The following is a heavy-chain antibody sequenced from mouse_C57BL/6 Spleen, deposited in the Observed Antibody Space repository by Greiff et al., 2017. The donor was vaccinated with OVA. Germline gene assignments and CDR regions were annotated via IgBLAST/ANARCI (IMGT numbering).Heavy chain of an antibody. CDR1: GYTFTDYE. Sequence: QVQLKESGAELVRPGASVTLSCKASGYTFTDYEMHWVKQTPVHGLEWIGAIDPETGGTAYNQKFKGKAILTADKSSGTAYMELRSLTSEDSAVYYCHYDARSWGQGTTLTVSS. D-gene: IGHD2-4*01. CDR2: IDPETGGT. V-gene: IGHV1-15*01. J-gene: IGHJ2*01. CDR3: HYDARS.